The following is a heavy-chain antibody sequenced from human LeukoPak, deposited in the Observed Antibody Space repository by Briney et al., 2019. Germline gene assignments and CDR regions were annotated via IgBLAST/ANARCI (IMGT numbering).Heavy chain of an antibody. CDR1: GYTFTGYY. CDR3: ARMPAGSSTTNDY. D-gene: IGHD2-2*01. Sequence: GASVKVSCKASGYTFTGYYMHWVRQAPGQGLGWMGRINPNSGGTNYAQKFQGRVTMTRDTSISTAYMELSRLRSDDTAVYYCARMPAGSSTTNDYWGQGTLVTVST. CDR2: INPNSGGT. J-gene: IGHJ4*02. V-gene: IGHV1-2*06.